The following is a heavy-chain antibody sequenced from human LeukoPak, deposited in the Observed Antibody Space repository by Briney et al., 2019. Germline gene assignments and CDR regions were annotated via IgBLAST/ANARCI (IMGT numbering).Heavy chain of an antibody. Sequence: KPSETLSLTCTVSGGSISSSSYYWGWIRQPPGKGLEWIGSIYYSGSTYYNPSLKSRVTISVDTSKNQFSLKLSSVTAADTAVYYCARVRWGGVRELDYWGQGTLVTVSS. CDR2: IYYSGST. V-gene: IGHV4-39*01. J-gene: IGHJ4*02. D-gene: IGHD3-16*01. CDR1: GGSISSSSYY. CDR3: ARVRWGGVRELDY.